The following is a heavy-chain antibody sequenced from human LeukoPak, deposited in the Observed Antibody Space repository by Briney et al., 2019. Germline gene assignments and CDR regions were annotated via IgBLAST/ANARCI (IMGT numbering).Heavy chain of an antibody. CDR3: ARGSYYYGMDV. Sequence: SETLSLTCAVYDESLSGHYWNWIRQPPGKGLEWIGEVNHSGSTNYNPSLKSRVTISVDTSKNQFSLKVSSVTAADTAVYYCARGSYYYGMDVWGQGTTVTVSS. CDR2: VNHSGST. CDR1: DESLSGHY. V-gene: IGHV4-34*01. J-gene: IGHJ6*02.